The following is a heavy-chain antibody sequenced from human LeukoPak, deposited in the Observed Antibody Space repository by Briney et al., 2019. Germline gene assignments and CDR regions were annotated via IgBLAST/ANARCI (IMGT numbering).Heavy chain of an antibody. CDR1: GFTFSSYA. V-gene: IGHV3-23*01. D-gene: IGHD1-1*01. CDR3: TTSPVYYYGMDV. Sequence: GGSLRLSCAASGFTFSSYAMSWVRQAPGKGLEWVSAISGSGGSTYYADSVKGRFTISRDNSKNTLYLQMNSLRAEDTAVYYCTTSPVYYYGMDVWGQGTTVTVSS. J-gene: IGHJ6*02. CDR2: ISGSGGST.